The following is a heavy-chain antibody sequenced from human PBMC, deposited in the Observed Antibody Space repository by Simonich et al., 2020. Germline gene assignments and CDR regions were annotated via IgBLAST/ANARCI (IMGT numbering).Heavy chain of an antibody. D-gene: IGHD6-19*01. J-gene: IGHJ6*02. CDR1: GFTFSSYS. CDR3: ARWIAVAGTGAYGMDV. V-gene: IGHV3-21*01. Sequence: EVQLVESVGGLVKPGGSLRLSCAASGFTFSSYSMNWVRQAPGRGLEVVSSISSSSSYIYYADSGKVRFTISRDNAKNSLYLQMNSLRAEDTAVYYCARWIAVAGTGAYGMDVWGQGTTVTVSS. CDR2: ISSSSSYI.